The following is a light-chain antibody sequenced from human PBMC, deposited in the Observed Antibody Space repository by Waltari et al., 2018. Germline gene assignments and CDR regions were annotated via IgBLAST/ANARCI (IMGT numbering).Light chain of an antibody. Sequence: QSALTPPAPVYVSPGQSITIPCTGISRDVGSYQFVSWYQQPQGKAPKLMIYEGYKRPSGVSNRFSGSKSGNTASLTISGLQAEDEADYYCCSYAGLNIWLFGGGTKLTVL. CDR3: CSYAGLNIWL. V-gene: IGLV2-23*01. CDR1: SRDVGSYQF. J-gene: IGLJ3*02. CDR2: EGY.